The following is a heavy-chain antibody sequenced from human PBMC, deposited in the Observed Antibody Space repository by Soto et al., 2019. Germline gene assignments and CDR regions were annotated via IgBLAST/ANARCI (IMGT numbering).Heavy chain of an antibody. CDR2: ISAYNGNT. V-gene: IGHV1-18*01. CDR3: ARDARYYDFWSGPDDY. J-gene: IGHJ4*02. Sequence: QVQLVQSGAEVKKPGASVKVSCKASGYTFTSYGISWVRQAPGQGLEWMGWISAYNGNTNYAQKLQGRVTMTTDPSTSTAYMELRSLRSDDTAVYYCARDARYYDFWSGPDDYWGQGTLVTVSS. CDR1: GYTFTSYG. D-gene: IGHD3-3*01.